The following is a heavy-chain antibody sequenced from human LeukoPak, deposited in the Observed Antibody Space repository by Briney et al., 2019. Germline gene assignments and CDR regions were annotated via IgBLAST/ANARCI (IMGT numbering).Heavy chain of an antibody. J-gene: IGHJ4*02. CDR2: IKQDGSEK. CDR1: GFXFSTYW. V-gene: IGHV3-7*05. D-gene: IGHD1-26*01. Sequence: GGSLRLSCAASGFXFSTYWMSWVRQAPGKGLEWVANIKQDGSEKYYVDSVKGRFTISRDNAKNSLYLQMNSLRAEDTAVYYCARESVGATYFDYWGQGTLVTVSS. CDR3: ARESVGATYFDY.